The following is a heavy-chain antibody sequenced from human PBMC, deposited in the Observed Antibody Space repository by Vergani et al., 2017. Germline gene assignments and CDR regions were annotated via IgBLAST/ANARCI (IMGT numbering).Heavy chain of an antibody. V-gene: IGHV1-69*01. Sequence: QVQLVQSGAEVKQPGSSVKVSCKASGGTFSSYAISWVRQAPGQGLEWMGGIIPIFGTANYAQKFQGRITITADESTSTAYMELSSLRSEDTAVYYCARAGELRYFDWSADFDYWGQGTLVTVSS. CDR1: GGTFSSYA. CDR3: ARAGELRYFDWSADFDY. J-gene: IGHJ4*02. CDR2: IIPIFGTA. D-gene: IGHD3-9*01.